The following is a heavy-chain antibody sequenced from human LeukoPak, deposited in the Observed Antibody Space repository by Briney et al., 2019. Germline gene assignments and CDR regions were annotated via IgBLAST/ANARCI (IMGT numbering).Heavy chain of an antibody. J-gene: IGHJ4*02. V-gene: IGHV4-34*01. D-gene: IGHD3-16*01. CDR3: ARVPGGY. CDR1: GGSFSGYY. Sequence: PSETPSLTCAVYGGSFSGYYWSWIRQPPGKGLEWIGEINHSGSTNYNPSLKSRATISVDTSKNQFSLKLSSVTAADTAVYYCARVPGGYWGQGTLVTVSS. CDR2: INHSGST.